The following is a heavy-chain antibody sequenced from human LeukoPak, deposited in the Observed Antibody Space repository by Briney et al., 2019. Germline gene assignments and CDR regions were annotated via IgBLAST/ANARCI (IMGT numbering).Heavy chain of an antibody. CDR3: ATSGYSSSMGNY. CDR2: ISYDGSNK. V-gene: IGHV3-30-3*01. J-gene: IGHJ4*02. D-gene: IGHD6-13*01. Sequence: PGGSLRLSCAASGFTFSSYAMHWVRQAPGKGLEWVAVISYDGSNKYYADSVKGRFTISRDNSKNTLYLQMNSLRAEDTAVYYCATSGYSSSMGNYWGQGTLVTVSS. CDR1: GFTFSSYA.